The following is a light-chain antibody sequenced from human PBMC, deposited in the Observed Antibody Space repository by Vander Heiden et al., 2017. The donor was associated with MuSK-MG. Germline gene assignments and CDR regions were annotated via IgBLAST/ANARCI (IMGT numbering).Light chain of an antibody. CDR3: QQRSNWPPLYT. J-gene: IGKJ2*01. Sequence: IVSTQSPATLSFSPGERATLSCTARQSVSSYVAWYQQKPGQTPRLLIYDASNRATGIPARFSGSGSGTDFTLTISSLEPEDFAVYYCQQRSNWPPLYTFGQGTKLEIK. CDR2: DAS. CDR1: QSVSSY. V-gene: IGKV3-11*01.